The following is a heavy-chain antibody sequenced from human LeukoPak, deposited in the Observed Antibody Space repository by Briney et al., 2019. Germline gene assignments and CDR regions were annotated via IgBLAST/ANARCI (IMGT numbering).Heavy chain of an antibody. J-gene: IGHJ5*02. CDR2: IRSKANSYAT. CDR1: GFTFSGSA. D-gene: IGHD5-18*01. CDR3: TSLGYSYGPP. V-gene: IGHV3-73*01. Sequence: GGSLKLSCAASGFTFSGSAMHWVRQASGKGLEWVGRIRSKANSYATAYAASVKGRFTISRDDSKNTAYLQMNSLKTEDTAVYYCTSLGYSYGPPWGQGTLVTVSS.